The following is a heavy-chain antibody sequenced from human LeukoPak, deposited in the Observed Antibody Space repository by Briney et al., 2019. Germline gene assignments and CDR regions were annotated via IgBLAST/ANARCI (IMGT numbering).Heavy chain of an antibody. V-gene: IGHV3-33*01. CDR3: ARDFLPFGGVIGLEAFDI. CDR1: GFTFSSYG. Sequence: GRSLRLSCAASGFTFSSYGMHWVRQAPGKGLEWVAVIWYDGSNKYYADSVKGRFTISRDNSKNTLYLQMNSLRAEDTVVYYCARDFLPFGGVIGLEAFDIWGQGTMVTVSS. J-gene: IGHJ3*02. D-gene: IGHD3-16*02. CDR2: IWYDGSNK.